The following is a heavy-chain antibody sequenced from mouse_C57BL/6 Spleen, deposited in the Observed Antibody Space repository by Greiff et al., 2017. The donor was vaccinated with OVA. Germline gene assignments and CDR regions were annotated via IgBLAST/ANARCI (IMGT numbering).Heavy chain of an antibody. CDR3: ARGNYSNYGAMDY. D-gene: IGHD2-5*01. CDR2: ISDGGSYT. Sequence: EVQLQESGGGLVKPGGSLKLSCAASGFTFSSYAMSWVRQTPEKRLEWVATISDGGSYTYYPDNVQGRFTISRDNAKNNLYLQMSHLKSEDTAVYYCARGNYSNYGAMDYWGQGTSVTVSS. CDR1: GFTFSSYA. J-gene: IGHJ4*01. V-gene: IGHV5-4*01.